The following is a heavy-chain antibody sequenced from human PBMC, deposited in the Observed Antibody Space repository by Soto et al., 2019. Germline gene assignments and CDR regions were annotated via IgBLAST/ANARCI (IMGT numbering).Heavy chain of an antibody. V-gene: IGHV5-51*01. J-gene: IGHJ5*02. CDR1: GYTFTDYW. CDR2: ICPGDSDT. D-gene: IGHD6-19*01. CDR3: ASALAVAGTWWFDP. Sequence: GESLKISCKGSGYTFTDYWIGWVRQLPGKGLEWMGIICPGDSDTRYSPSFQGHVTITVDKSISTAYLQWSSLKASDTAMYYRASALAVAGTWWFDPWGQGTLVTVSS.